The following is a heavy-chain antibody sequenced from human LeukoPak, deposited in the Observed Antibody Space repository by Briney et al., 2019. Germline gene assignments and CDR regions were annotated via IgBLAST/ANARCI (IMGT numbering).Heavy chain of an antibody. D-gene: IGHD1-26*01. CDR3: ARDPNLYSGTYDTY. CDR2: IKQDGSER. J-gene: IGHJ4*02. V-gene: IGHV3-7*03. CDR1: GRRIIKK. Sequence: PGGSLRLSCVDLGGRRIIKKKSWVRQAPGKGLEWVANIKQDGSERYYVDSVKGRFTISRDNAKNSVFLQMNSLRAEDTAVYYCARDPNLYSGTYDTYWGQGTLVTVSS.